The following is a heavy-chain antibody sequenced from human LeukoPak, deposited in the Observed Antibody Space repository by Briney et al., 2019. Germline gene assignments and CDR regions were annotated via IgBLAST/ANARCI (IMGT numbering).Heavy chain of an antibody. V-gene: IGHV4-4*07. CDR1: GGSISSYY. Sequence: SETLSLTCTVSGGSISSYYWSWIRQPAGKGLEWIGRIYSSGSTNYNPSLKSRVTMSVDTSKNQFSLKLNSVTAADTALYYCARSELWYYFDCWGQGTLVTVSS. CDR2: IYSSGST. CDR3: ARSELWYYFDC. J-gene: IGHJ4*02. D-gene: IGHD3-10*01.